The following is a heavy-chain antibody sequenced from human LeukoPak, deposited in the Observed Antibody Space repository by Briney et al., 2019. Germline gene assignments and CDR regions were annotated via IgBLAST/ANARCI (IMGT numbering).Heavy chain of an antibody. Sequence: GGSLRLSCAASEFTHSNYAMSLVRQAPGKGLEWVSAISGSGGSTYYADSVKGRFTISRDNSKNTLYLRMNSLRAEDTAVYYCAKKSVTPFDYWGQGTLVTVSS. CDR2: ISGSGGST. D-gene: IGHD5-18*01. V-gene: IGHV3-23*01. CDR1: EFTHSNYA. J-gene: IGHJ4*02. CDR3: AKKSVTPFDY.